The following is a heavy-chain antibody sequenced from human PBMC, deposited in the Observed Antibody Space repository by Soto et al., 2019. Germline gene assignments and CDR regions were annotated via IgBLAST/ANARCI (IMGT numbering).Heavy chain of an antibody. V-gene: IGHV1-8*01. CDR1: GYTFTSYD. CDR2: MNPNSGNT. Sequence: QVQLVQSGAEVKKPGASVKVSCKASGYTFTSYDINWVRQATGQGLEWMGWMNPNSGNTGYAQKFQGRVTMTRNTSISTAYMELSSLRSEDTAVYYCARALTMIRGLIIMFVDYWGQGTLVTVPS. CDR3: ARALTMIRGLIIMFVDY. J-gene: IGHJ4*02. D-gene: IGHD3-10*01.